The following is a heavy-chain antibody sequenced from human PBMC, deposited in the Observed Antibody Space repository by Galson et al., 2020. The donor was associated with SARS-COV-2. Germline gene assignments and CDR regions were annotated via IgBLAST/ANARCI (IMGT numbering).Heavy chain of an antibody. D-gene: IGHD2-2*01. CDR1: GYFFTSNW. CDR2: IYPGDSDT. J-gene: IGHJ4*02. Sequence: GESLKISCKGSGYFFTSNWIGWVRQVPGKGLEWMGIIYPGDSDTRYSPSFQGQVTISADKSINTAYLQWSSLKASDTAMYYCAMSPQLLPATDWGQGTQVTVSS. CDR3: AMSPQLLPATD. V-gene: IGHV5-51*01.